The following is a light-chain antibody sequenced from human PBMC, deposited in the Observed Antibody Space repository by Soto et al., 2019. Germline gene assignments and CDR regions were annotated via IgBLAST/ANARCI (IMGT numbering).Light chain of an antibody. Sequence: QSALTQPASVSGSPGQSITISCTGTNSDIGGYDFVSWYQHLPAKAPKLMIFEVSNRPSGVSDGFSGSKSDNTASLTITGLQPADEADYYCISYTSTSTYVFGTGTKLTVL. CDR1: NSDIGGYDF. V-gene: IGLV2-14*01. CDR3: ISYTSTSTYV. J-gene: IGLJ1*01. CDR2: EVS.